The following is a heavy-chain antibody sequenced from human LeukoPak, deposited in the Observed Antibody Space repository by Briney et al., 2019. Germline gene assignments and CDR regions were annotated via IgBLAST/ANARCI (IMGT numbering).Heavy chain of an antibody. J-gene: IGHJ4*02. CDR1: GGSISSYY. V-gene: IGHV4-59*08. Sequence: SETLSLTCPVSGGSISSYYWSWIRQPPGKGLEWIGYIYYSGSTNYNPSLKSRVTISVDTSKNQFSLKLSSVTAADTAVYYCARHRPSLVATKAYFDYWGQGTLVTVSS. CDR2: IYYSGST. CDR3: ARHRPSLVATKAYFDY. D-gene: IGHD5-12*01.